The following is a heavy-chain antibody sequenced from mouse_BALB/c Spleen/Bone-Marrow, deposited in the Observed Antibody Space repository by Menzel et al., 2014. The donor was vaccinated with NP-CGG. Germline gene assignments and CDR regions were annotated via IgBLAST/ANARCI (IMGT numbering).Heavy chain of an antibody. CDR2: IHPSDSET. Sequence: QVHVKQSGAELVRPGASVKLSCKASGYSFTNYWMNWMKQRPGQGLVWIGMIHPSDSETRLNQKFKDKATLTVDKSSSSDYMQLSSRTSEDSAVYVCASDDYDGSWFAHWGQGTLVTVSA. V-gene: IGHV1S82*01. CDR3: ASDDYDGSWFAH. J-gene: IGHJ3*01. D-gene: IGHD2-4*01. CDR1: GYSFTNYW.